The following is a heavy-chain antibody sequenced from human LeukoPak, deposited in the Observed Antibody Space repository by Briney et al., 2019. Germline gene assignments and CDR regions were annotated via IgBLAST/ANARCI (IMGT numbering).Heavy chain of an antibody. CDR1: GFTFSSYA. CDR3: ARTYDFGRGPPGDAFDN. Sequence: GGSLRLSCASSGFTFSSYAMHWVRQAPGKGLEWVAVISSDGSNKYYADSVQGRFTISRDNAQESVFLQMNSLRADDTAVYYCARTYDFGRGPPGDAFDNWGPGTLVTVSS. J-gene: IGHJ3*02. V-gene: IGHV3-30-3*01. CDR2: ISSDGSNK. D-gene: IGHD3-3*01.